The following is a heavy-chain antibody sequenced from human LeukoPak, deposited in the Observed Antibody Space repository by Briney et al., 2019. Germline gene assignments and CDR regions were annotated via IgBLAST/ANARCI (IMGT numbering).Heavy chain of an antibody. CDR2: IYYSGST. D-gene: IGHD2-21*02. V-gene: IGHV4-39*01. Sequence: SETLSLTCTVSGGSISSSSYYWGWIRQPPGKGLEWIGCIYYSGSTYYNPSLKSRVTISVDTSKNQFSLKLSSVTAADTAVYYCASGDGVYFDYWGQGTLVTVSS. J-gene: IGHJ4*02. CDR3: ASGDGVYFDY. CDR1: GGSISSSSYY.